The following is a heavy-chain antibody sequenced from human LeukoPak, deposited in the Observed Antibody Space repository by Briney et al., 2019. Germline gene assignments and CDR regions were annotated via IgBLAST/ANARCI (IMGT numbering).Heavy chain of an antibody. CDR3: ARGPPATYCSGSYSPYYFDY. J-gene: IGHJ4*02. CDR1: GGSFSGYY. CDR2: INHSGGT. D-gene: IGHD3-10*01. Sequence: SETLSLTCAVYGGSFSGYYWSWIRQPPGKGLEWIGEINHSGGTNYNPSLMSRGTISVDTSKNQTSLKLSSVTAADTDVYYFARGPPATYCSGSYSPYYFDYWGQGTLVTVSS. V-gene: IGHV4-34*01.